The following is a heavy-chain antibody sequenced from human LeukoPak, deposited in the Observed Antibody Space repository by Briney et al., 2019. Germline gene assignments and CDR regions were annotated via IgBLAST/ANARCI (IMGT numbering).Heavy chain of an antibody. CDR3: ARDRYYYDSSGCGP. Sequence: SETLSLTCTVSGGSISSSSYYWGWIRQPPGKGLEWIGSIYYSGSTYYNPSLKSRVTISVDTSKNQFSLKLSSVTAADTAVYYCARDRYYYDSSGCGPWGQGTLVTVSS. J-gene: IGHJ5*02. V-gene: IGHV4-39*07. D-gene: IGHD3-22*01. CDR2: IYYSGST. CDR1: GGSISSSSYY.